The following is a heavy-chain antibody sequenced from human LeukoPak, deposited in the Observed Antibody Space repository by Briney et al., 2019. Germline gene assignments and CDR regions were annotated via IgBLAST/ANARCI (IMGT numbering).Heavy chain of an antibody. J-gene: IGHJ5*02. Sequence: SETLSLTCTVSGGSISSGSYYWSWIRQPAGKGLEWIGRIYTSGSTNYNPSLKSRVTISVDTSKNQFSLKLSSVTAADTAVYYCARDYYGSGSYYLSGPNWFDPWGQGTLVTVSS. V-gene: IGHV4-61*02. D-gene: IGHD3-10*01. CDR3: ARDYYGSGSYYLSGPNWFDP. CDR1: GGSISSGSYY. CDR2: IYTSGST.